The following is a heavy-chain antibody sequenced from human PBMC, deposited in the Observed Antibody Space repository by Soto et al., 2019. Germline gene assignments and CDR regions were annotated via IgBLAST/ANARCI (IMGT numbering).Heavy chain of an antibody. CDR2: IYYSGST. D-gene: IGHD3-3*01. J-gene: IGHJ4*02. V-gene: IGHV4-59*01. Sequence: SETLSLTCTVSGGSISSYYWSWIRQPPGKGLEWIGYIYYSGSTNYNPSLKSRVTISVDTSKNQFSLKLSSVTAADTAVYYCARTQFFGVVINGFDYWGQGTLVTVSS. CDR1: GGSISSYY. CDR3: ARTQFFGVVINGFDY.